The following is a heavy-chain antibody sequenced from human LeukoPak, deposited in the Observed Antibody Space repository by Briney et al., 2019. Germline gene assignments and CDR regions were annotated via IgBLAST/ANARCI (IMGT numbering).Heavy chain of an antibody. V-gene: IGHV1-24*01. CDR2: FDPEDGET. J-gene: IGHJ3*02. CDR3: ATGYVLSSPAFDI. Sequence: ASVKVSCMVSGYTLTELFMHWVRQALGKGLEWMGRFDPEDGETIYAQKFQGRVTMTEDTSTDTAYMEQSSLRSEDTAVYFCATGYVLSSPAFDIWGQGTMVAVSS. CDR1: GYTLTELF. D-gene: IGHD3-16*01.